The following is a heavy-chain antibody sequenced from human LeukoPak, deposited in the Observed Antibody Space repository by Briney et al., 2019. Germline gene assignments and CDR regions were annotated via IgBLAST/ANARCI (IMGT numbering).Heavy chain of an antibody. CDR1: GFTFDDFA. D-gene: IGHD3-10*01. Sequence: GGSLRLSCSASGFTFDDFAMHWVRQAPGKGLEWVSRISWNSGIIDYVDSVKGRFTISRDNAKNSLYLQMNSLRPEDTALYYCAKSSGDSYFDYWGQGTLVTVSS. J-gene: IGHJ4*02. V-gene: IGHV3-9*01. CDR3: AKSSGDSYFDY. CDR2: ISWNSGII.